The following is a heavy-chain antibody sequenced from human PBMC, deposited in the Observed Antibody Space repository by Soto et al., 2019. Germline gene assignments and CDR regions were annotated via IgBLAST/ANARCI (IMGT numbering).Heavy chain of an antibody. CDR1: GGSFSCYY. CDR3: ARGGVSSIFGVVITYNWFDP. V-gene: IGHV4-34*01. CDR2: INHSGST. Sequence: ASETLSLTCAVYGGSFSCYYWSWIRQPPGKGLEWIGEINHSGSTNYNPSLKSRVTISVDTSKNQFSLKLSSVTAADTAVYYCARGGVSSIFGVVITYNWFDPWGQGTLVTVSS. D-gene: IGHD3-3*01. J-gene: IGHJ5*02.